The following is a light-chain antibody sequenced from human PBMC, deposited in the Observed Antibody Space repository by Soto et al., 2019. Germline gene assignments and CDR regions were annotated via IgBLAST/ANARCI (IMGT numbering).Light chain of an antibody. CDR1: QSVLYSSNNKNY. J-gene: IGKJ1*01. Sequence: DIVMTQSPDSLAVSLGERATINCKSSQSVLYSSNNKNYLAWYQQKPGQAPRLLIFGASIRDTGIPDSFSGSGSGTDFTLTISRLEPEDFAVYYCQQYGSSPGTFGQGTKVDIK. CDR2: GAS. CDR3: QQYGSSPGT. V-gene: IGKV4-1*01.